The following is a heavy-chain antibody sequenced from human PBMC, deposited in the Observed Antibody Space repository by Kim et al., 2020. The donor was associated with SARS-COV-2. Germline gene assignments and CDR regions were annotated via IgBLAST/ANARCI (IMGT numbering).Heavy chain of an antibody. J-gene: IGHJ3*02. CDR2: IYPGDSDT. CDR1: GYSFTSYW. Sequence: GESLKISCKGSGYSFTSYWIGWVRQMPGKGLEWMGIIYPGDSDTRYSPSFQGQVTISADKSISTAYLQWSSLKASDTAMYYCARTFSYYDILTGYYEAGAFDIWGQGTMVTVSS. D-gene: IGHD3-9*01. CDR3: ARTFSYYDILTGYYEAGAFDI. V-gene: IGHV5-51*01.